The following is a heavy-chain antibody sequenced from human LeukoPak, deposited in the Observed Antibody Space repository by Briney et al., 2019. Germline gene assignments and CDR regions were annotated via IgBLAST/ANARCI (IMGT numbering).Heavy chain of an antibody. CDR2: IRYDGNNK. CDR3: AKASAMIVVVSKHFDY. V-gene: IGHV3-30*02. D-gene: IGHD3-22*01. Sequence: GGSLRLSCAASGFTFSSYGMHWVRQAPGKGLEWVAFIRYDGNNKYYADSVKGRFTISRDNSKNTLYLQMNSLRGEDTAVYYCAKASAMIVVVSKHFDYWGQGTLVTVSS. J-gene: IGHJ4*02. CDR1: GFTFSSYG.